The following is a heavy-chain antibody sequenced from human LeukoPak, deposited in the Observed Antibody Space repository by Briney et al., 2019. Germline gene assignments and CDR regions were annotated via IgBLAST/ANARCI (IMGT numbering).Heavy chain of an antibody. CDR1: GDTLSTHA. J-gene: IGHJ4*02. Sequence: ASVKVSCKASGDTLSTHAVSWVRQAPGQGLEWMGVILPVSDSANYAQKFQGRVSITTDESTSTTYMQLSGLRPEDTAVYYCARVADLEVPEPYFDFWGQGTLVTVSS. CDR3: ARVADLEVPEPYFDF. D-gene: IGHD1-1*01. CDR2: ILPVSDSA. V-gene: IGHV1-69*05.